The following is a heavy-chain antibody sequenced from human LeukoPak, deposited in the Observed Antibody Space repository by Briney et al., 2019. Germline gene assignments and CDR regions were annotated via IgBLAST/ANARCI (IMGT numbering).Heavy chain of an antibody. V-gene: IGHV4-59*01. CDR2: IYYSGST. Sequence: PSETLSLTCTVSGRSISSYYWSWIRQPPGKGLEWIGYIYYSGSTNYNPSLKSRVTISVDTSKKQFSLKLSSVTAADTAVYYCARDSVVTEKYFDYWGPGTLGSVSS. J-gene: IGHJ4*02. CDR1: GRSISSYY. D-gene: IGHD4-23*01. CDR3: ARDSVVTEKYFDY.